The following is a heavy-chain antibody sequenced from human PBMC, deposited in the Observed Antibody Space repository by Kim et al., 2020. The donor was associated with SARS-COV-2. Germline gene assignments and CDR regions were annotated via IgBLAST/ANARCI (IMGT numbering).Heavy chain of an antibody. D-gene: IGHD3-9*01. CDR3: ARGTRCFDWFNF. CDR2: IYYSGST. CDR1: GGSISSSSYY. V-gene: IGHV4-39*07. J-gene: IGHJ5*01. Sequence: SETLSLTCTVSGGSISSSSYYWGWIRQPPGKGLEWIGSIYYSGSTYYNPSLKSRVTISVDTSKNQFSLKLSSVTAADTALYYCARGTRCFDWFNFWGQGTLVTVSS.